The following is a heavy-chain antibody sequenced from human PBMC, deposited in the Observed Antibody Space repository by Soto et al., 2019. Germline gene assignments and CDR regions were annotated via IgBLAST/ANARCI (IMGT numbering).Heavy chain of an antibody. CDR1: GFTLIRHT. J-gene: IGHJ3*02. Sequence: PGGSLRLSCASSGFTLIRHTMNWVRQAPGKGLEWVSFIGSRTSDIYYADSVKGRFTISRDNAKNSLYLDLTRLRAEDTAVYFCVRDYYDTSGYPNTFDMWGQGTMVTVSS. CDR2: IGSRTSDI. D-gene: IGHD3-22*01. CDR3: VRDYYDTSGYPNTFDM. V-gene: IGHV3-21*01.